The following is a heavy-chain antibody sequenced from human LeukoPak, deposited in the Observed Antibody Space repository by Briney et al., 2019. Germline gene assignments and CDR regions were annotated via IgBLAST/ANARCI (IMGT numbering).Heavy chain of an antibody. Sequence: AGGSLRLSCAASGFTFSSYAMSWVRQAPGKGLEWVSAISGSGGSTYYADSVKGRFTISRDNSKNTLYLQMNSLRAEDTAAYYCAKPTYYYDSSGYYRPIYYFDYWGQGTLVTVSS. CDR3: AKPTYYYDSSGYYRPIYYFDY. CDR1: GFTFSSYA. V-gene: IGHV3-23*01. D-gene: IGHD3-22*01. CDR2: ISGSGGST. J-gene: IGHJ4*02.